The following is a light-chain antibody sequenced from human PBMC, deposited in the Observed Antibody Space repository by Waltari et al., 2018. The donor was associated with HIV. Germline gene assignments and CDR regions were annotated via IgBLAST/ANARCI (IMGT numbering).Light chain of an antibody. CDR2: EVT. J-gene: IGLJ3*02. Sequence: QSALTQPASGSGSPGQSITISCTGPSSDVGGYDSVSWYQQHPGKAPSAIIYEVTNRPSGVSRRFSGTKSGNTAYLTISGLQGEEEAEYYCCSYTTSTIRRFGGGTKLTVL. CDR3: CSYTTSTIRR. CDR1: SSDVGGYDS. V-gene: IGLV2-14*01.